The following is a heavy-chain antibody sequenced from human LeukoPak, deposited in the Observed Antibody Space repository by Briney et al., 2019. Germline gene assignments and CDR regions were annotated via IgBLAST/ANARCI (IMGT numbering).Heavy chain of an antibody. Sequence: ASVKVSCKVSGYTFTGYYMHWVRQAPGQGLEWMGRINPNSGGTNYAQKFQGGVTMTRDTSISTAYMELSRLRSDDTAVYYCARARITMVRGVIDWFDPWGQGTLVTVSS. CDR1: GYTFTGYY. V-gene: IGHV1-2*06. D-gene: IGHD3-10*01. CDR3: ARARITMVRGVIDWFDP. CDR2: INPNSGGT. J-gene: IGHJ5*02.